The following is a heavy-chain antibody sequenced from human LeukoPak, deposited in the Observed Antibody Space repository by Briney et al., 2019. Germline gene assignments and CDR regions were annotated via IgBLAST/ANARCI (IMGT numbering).Heavy chain of an antibody. CDR3: ARVAIYDSSGYYSVDYYYMDV. V-gene: IGHV1-69*13. J-gene: IGHJ6*03. CDR2: IIPIFGTA. Sequence: SVKVSCKASGGTFSSYAISWVRQAPGQGLEWMGGIIPIFGTANYAQKFQGRVTITADESTSPAYMELSSLRSEDTAVYYCARVAIYDSSGYYSVDYYYMDVWGKGTTVTVSS. CDR1: GGTFSSYA. D-gene: IGHD3-22*01.